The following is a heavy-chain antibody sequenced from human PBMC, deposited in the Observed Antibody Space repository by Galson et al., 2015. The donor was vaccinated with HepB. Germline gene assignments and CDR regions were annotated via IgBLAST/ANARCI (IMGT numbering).Heavy chain of an antibody. CDR2: ISSSGSTI. CDR3: ARVGVTAGSYYYCGMDV. V-gene: IGHV3-48*03. CDR1: GFTFSSYE. Sequence: SLRLSCAASGFTFSSYEMNWVRQAPGKGLEWVSYISSSGSTIYYADSVKGRFTISRDNAKNSLYLQMNSLRAEDTAVYYCARVGVTAGSYYYCGMDVWGQGTTVTVSS. J-gene: IGHJ6*02. D-gene: IGHD6-13*01.